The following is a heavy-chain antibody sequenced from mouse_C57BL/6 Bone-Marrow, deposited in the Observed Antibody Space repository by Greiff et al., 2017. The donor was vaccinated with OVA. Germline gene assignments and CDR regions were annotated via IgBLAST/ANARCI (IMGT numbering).Heavy chain of an antibody. D-gene: IGHD2-1*01. CDR3: AIEEGSTHWYFDV. CDR2: INPSTGGT. CDR1: GYSFTGYY. J-gene: IGHJ1*03. V-gene: IGHV1-42*01. Sequence: VQLKESGPELVKPGASVKISCKASGYSFTGYYMNWVKQSPEKSLEWIGEINPSTGGTTYNQKFKAKATLTVDKSSSTAYMQLKSLTSEDSAVYYCAIEEGSTHWYFDVWGTGTTVTVSS.